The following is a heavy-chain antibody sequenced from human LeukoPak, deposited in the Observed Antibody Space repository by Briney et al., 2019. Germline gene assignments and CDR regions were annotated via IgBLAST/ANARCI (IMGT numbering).Heavy chain of an antibody. V-gene: IGHV3-30*18. CDR2: ISYDGSNK. Sequence: PGGSLRLSCAASGFTFSSYGMHWVRQAXGKGXXXXXVISYDGSNKYYADSVKGRFTISRDNSKNTLYLQMNSLRAEDTAVYYCAKDLIAAADYFDYWGQGTLVTVSS. D-gene: IGHD6-13*01. J-gene: IGHJ4*02. CDR1: GFTFSSYG. CDR3: AKDLIAAADYFDY.